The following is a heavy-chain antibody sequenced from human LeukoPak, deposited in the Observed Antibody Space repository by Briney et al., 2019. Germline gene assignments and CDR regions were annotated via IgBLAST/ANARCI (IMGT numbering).Heavy chain of an antibody. CDR2: ISGGGVNI. J-gene: IGHJ4*02. Sequence: PGGSLRLSCAAPGFTFSSYAMTWVRQAPGKGLEWVSVISGGGVNIYYTDSVKGRFTISRDNSKNTLYLQMNSLRAEDTAVYYCAKGLSIGAYLFDYWGQGTLVTVSS. CDR3: AKGLSIGAYLFDY. D-gene: IGHD2-21*01. CDR1: GFTFSSYA. V-gene: IGHV3-23*01.